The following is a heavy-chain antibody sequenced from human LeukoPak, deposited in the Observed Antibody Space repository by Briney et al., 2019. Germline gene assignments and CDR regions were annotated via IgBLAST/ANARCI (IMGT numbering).Heavy chain of an antibody. V-gene: IGHV1-69*04. J-gene: IGHJ4*02. D-gene: IGHD3-3*01. Sequence: SVKVSCKASGGTFSSYAISWVRQAPGQGLEWMGRIIPILGIANYAQKFQGRVTITADKSTSTAYMELSSLRSEDTAVYYCARGSDSDYDFWSGPVGYWGQGTLVTVSS. CDR1: GGTFSSYA. CDR3: ARGSDSDYDFWSGPVGY. CDR2: IIPILGIA.